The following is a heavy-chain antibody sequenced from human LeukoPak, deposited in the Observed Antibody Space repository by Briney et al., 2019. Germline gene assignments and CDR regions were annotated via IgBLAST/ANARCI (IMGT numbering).Heavy chain of an antibody. V-gene: IGHV3-66*01. CDR3: ATAWELPDYFDY. Sequence: PGGSLRLSCAASGFTVSSNHMSWVRQAPGKGLEWVSVTYSGGSTYYADSVKGRFTISRDNYKNTLSLQVNSLRAEDTAVYYCATAWELPDYFDYWGQGTLVTVSS. J-gene: IGHJ4*02. CDR1: GFTVSSNH. CDR2: TYSGGST. D-gene: IGHD1-26*01.